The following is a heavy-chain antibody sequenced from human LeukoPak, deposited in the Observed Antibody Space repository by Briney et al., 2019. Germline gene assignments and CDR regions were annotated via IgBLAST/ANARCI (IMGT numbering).Heavy chain of an antibody. V-gene: IGHV4-4*07. Sequence: SETLSLTCTVSGGSISSYYWSWIRQPAGKGLEWIGRIYTSGSTNYNPSLKSRVTMSVDTSKNQFSLKLSSVTAADTAVYYCARDLSPAIGYCSSTSCAFDYWGQGTLVTVSS. CDR1: GGSISSYY. CDR3: ARDLSPAIGYCSSTSCAFDY. J-gene: IGHJ4*02. D-gene: IGHD2-2*01. CDR2: IYTSGST.